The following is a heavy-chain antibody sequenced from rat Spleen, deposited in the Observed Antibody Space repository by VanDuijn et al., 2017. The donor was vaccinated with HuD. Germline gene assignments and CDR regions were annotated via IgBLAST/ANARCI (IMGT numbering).Heavy chain of an antibody. CDR2: IWAGGGT. V-gene: IGHV2-72*01. Sequence: QVQLKESGPGLVQPSQTLSLTCTVSGFSLTGNNVHWVRQPPGKGLEWMGTIWAGGGTNYNSAVQSRLSISRDTSKSQVFLKMNSLQPEDTGTYYCARRRDSYAHFDYWGQGVMVTVSS. CDR3: ARRRDSYAHFDY. J-gene: IGHJ2*01. D-gene: IGHD1-12*01. CDR1: GFSLTGNN.